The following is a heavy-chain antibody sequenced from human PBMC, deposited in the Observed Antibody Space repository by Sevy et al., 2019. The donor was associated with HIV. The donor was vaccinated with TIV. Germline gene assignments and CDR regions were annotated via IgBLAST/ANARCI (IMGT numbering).Heavy chain of an antibody. CDR1: GGSFSGYY. D-gene: IGHD3-9*01. J-gene: IGHJ5*02. CDR3: AAENTSILTGDRIRGWFDP. V-gene: IGHV4-34*01. CDR2: INHSGST. Sequence: SETLSLTCAVYGGSFSGYYWSWIRQPPGKGLEWVGEINHSGSTNYNPSPKRRVTITVETSKNQFSLKLSSVTAADTAVYYCAAENTSILTGDRIRGWFDPWGQGTLVTVSS.